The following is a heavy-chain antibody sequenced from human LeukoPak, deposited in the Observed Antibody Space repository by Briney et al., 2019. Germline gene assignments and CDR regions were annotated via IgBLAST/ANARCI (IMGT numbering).Heavy chain of an antibody. CDR3: ARLRANYFDY. CDR2: IYYSGST. Sequence: PSETLSLTCTVSSGSISSYYWSWIRQPPGKGLEWIGYIYYSGSTNYNPSLKSRVTISVDTSKTQFSLKLNSVTTADTAVYYCARLRANYFDYCGQGTLGTVSS. V-gene: IGHV4-59*01. D-gene: IGHD3-16*01. J-gene: IGHJ4*02. CDR1: SGSISSYY.